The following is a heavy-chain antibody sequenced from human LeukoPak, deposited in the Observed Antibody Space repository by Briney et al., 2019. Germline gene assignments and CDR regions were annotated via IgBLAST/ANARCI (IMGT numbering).Heavy chain of an antibody. CDR3: ARGGPYYYGSGPFGFDP. V-gene: IGHV4-34*01. J-gene: IGHJ5*02. D-gene: IGHD3-10*01. Sequence: SETLSLTCAVYGGSFSGYYWSWIRQPPGKGLEWIGEINHSGSTNYNPSIKSRVTISVDTSKNQFSLKLSSVTAADTAVYYCARGGPYYYGSGPFGFDPWGQGTLVTVSS. CDR2: INHSGST. CDR1: GGSFSGYY.